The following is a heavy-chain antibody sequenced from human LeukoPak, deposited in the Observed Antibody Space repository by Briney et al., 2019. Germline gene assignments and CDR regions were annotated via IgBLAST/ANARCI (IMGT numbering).Heavy chain of an antibody. CDR3: TRRGVGATSWNY. V-gene: IGHV3-73*01. CDR1: GFTFSGSA. Sequence: GGSLRLSCAASGFTFSGSALHWVRQASGKGLEWVGRIRSTANGYATAYAASVKGRFTISRDDSKNTAYLQMNSLKTEDTAVYYCTRRGVGATSWNYWGQGTLVTVSS. CDR2: IRSTANGYAT. D-gene: IGHD1-26*01. J-gene: IGHJ4*02.